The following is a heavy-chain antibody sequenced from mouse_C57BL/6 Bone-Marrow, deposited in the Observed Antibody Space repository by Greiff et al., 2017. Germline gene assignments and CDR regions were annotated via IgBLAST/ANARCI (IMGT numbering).Heavy chain of an antibody. J-gene: IGHJ1*03. CDR2: SRNKANDYTT. Sequence: DVMLVESGGGLVQSGRSLRLSCATSGFTFSDFYMEWVRQAPGKGLEWIAASRNKANDYTTEYSASVKGRFIVSRDTSQSILYLQMNALRAEDTAIYYCARDAGDGYWYFDVWGTGTTVTVSS. V-gene: IGHV7-1*01. CDR3: ARDAGDGYWYFDV. D-gene: IGHD2-3*01. CDR1: GFTFSDFY.